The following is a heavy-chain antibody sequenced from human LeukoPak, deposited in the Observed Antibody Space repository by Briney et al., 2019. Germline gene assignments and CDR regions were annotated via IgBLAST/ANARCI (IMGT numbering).Heavy chain of an antibody. Sequence: GGSLRLSCAASGFTFSNAWMSWVRQAPGKGLEWVGRIKSKTDGGTPDYAAPVKGRFTISRDDLKNTLYLQMNSLKTEDTAVYYCTGVSRSSWYDYWGQGTLVTVSS. CDR1: GFTFSNAW. D-gene: IGHD6-13*01. V-gene: IGHV3-15*01. CDR2: IKSKTDGGTP. CDR3: TGVSRSSWYDY. J-gene: IGHJ4*02.